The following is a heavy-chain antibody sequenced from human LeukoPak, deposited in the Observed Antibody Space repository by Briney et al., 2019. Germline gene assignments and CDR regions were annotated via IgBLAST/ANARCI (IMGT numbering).Heavy chain of an antibody. D-gene: IGHD3-10*01. CDR3: ARVLWFGGIYYFDY. Sequence: GGSLRLSCAVSGFTFSSYAMSWVRQAPGKGLEWVASIKEDGSDKYYVESVKGRFTISRENARNSLYLQMNSLRAEDTAVYYCARVLWFGGIYYFDYWGQGTLVTVSS. CDR2: IKEDGSDK. V-gene: IGHV3-7*04. CDR1: GFTFSSYA. J-gene: IGHJ4*02.